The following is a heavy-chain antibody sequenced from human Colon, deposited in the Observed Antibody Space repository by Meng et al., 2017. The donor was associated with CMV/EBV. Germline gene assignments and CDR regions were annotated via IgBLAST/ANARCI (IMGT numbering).Heavy chain of an antibody. CDR1: GFSFSDYW. D-gene: IGHD2-2*02. Sequence: GGSLRLSCAASGFSFSDYWMSWIRQAPGKGPEWVSYISGSGSTIFYTDSVKGRFTISRDNAKNSLYLQLRSLRAEDTAVYYCARDLPLQYCRGSSCYTRYFYYGMDVWGQGTTVTVSS. V-gene: IGHV3-11*01. CDR3: ARDLPLQYCRGSSCYTRYFYYGMDV. CDR2: ISGSGSTI. J-gene: IGHJ6*02.